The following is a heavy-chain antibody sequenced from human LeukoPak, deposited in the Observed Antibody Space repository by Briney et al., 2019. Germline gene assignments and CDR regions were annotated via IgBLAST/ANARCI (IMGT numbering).Heavy chain of an antibody. V-gene: IGHV4-39*07. CDR3: ARETSQKGAHYMDV. Sequence: SETLSHTCTVSGGSISSSSYYWGWIRQPPGKGLEWIGGIYYRGNTYYNPSLKSRVTISVDTSKNQFSLKLSSVTAADTAVYYCARETSQKGAHYMDVWGKGTTVTISS. D-gene: IGHD3-16*01. J-gene: IGHJ6*03. CDR2: IYYRGNT. CDR1: GGSISSSSYY.